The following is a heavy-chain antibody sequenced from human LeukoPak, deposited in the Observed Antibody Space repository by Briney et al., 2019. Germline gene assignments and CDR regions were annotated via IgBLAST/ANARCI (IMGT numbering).Heavy chain of an antibody. D-gene: IGHD3-10*01. Sequence: SETLSLTCAVSGYSISSGDYWGCTRLPPGEGLEWIRSLYAAGNTYYSPSIKSRVTISLDKSNNLFSLDLRSVTAADTAVYYCAREIVRGVPGWWGPGTLVTV. J-gene: IGHJ1*01. V-gene: IGHV4-38-2*02. CDR2: LYAAGNT. CDR3: AREIVRGVPGW. CDR1: GYSISSGDY.